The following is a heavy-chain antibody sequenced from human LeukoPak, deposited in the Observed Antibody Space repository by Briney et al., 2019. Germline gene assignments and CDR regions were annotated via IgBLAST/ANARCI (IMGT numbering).Heavy chain of an antibody. D-gene: IGHD3-10*01. J-gene: IGHJ3*02. Sequence: SETLSLTCTVSGGSISSGGYYWSWIRQHPGKGLEWIGYIYYSGSTYYNPSLKSRVTISVDTSKNQFSLKLSSVTAADTAVYYCASGSGRGVIIDPFAFDIWGQGTMVTVSS. CDR2: IYYSGST. CDR1: GGSISSGGYY. CDR3: ASGSGRGVIIDPFAFDI. V-gene: IGHV4-31*03.